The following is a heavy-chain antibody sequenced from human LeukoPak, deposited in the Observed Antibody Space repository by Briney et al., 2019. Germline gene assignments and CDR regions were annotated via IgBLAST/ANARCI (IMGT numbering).Heavy chain of an antibody. V-gene: IGHV3-21*01. Sequence: GGSLRLSCAASGFSFSNYNMDWVRQTPGKGLEWISSITTSSSYTFYADSVKGRFTISRDNARNSLYLQMNSLRAEDTAVYYCAREAGSSWYEYYYYYYMDVWGKGTTVTVSS. J-gene: IGHJ6*03. CDR1: GFSFSNYN. D-gene: IGHD6-13*01. CDR3: AREAGSSWYEYYYYYYMDV. CDR2: ITTSSSYT.